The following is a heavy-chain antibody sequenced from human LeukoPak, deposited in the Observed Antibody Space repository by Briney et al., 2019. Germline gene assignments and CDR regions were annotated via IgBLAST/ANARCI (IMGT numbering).Heavy chain of an antibody. CDR2: INTSGST. V-gene: IGHV4-4*07. J-gene: IGHJ5*02. CDR1: GGSISSYY. D-gene: IGHD6-25*01. Sequence: RPSETLSLACTVSGGSISSYYWTWIRQSAGKGLEWIGRINTSGSTNYNPSVKSRVTMSVNTSKNQFSLNLTSVTAADTAVYSCAREGGDPRWLDPWGQGTLVTVSP. CDR3: AREGGDPRWLDP.